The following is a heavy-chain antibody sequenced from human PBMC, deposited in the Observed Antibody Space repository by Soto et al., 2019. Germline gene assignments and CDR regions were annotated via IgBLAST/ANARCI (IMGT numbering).Heavy chain of an antibody. J-gene: IGHJ4*02. CDR3: ARDGPYCGGDCYYFDY. V-gene: IGHV3-48*03. Sequence: PGGSLRLSCAASGFTFSSYEMNWVRQAPGKGLEWVSYISSSGSTIYYADSVKGRFTISRDNAKNSLYLQMNSLRAEDTAVYYCARDGPYCGGDCYYFDYWGQGTLVT. D-gene: IGHD2-21*02. CDR2: ISSSGSTI. CDR1: GFTFSSYE.